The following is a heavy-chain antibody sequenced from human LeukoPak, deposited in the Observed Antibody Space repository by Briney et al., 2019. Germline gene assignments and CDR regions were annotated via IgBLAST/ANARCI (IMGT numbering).Heavy chain of an antibody. D-gene: IGHD2-21*02. CDR1: GFTFSNYW. Sequence: LRLSCAASGFTFSNYWMNWVRQPPGKGLEWIGEISHSGSTNYNPSLKSRVTISVDTSKNQFSLKLSSVTAADTAVYYCASSNIVVVTAYWGQGTLVTVSS. CDR2: ISHSGST. CDR3: ASSNIVVVTAY. J-gene: IGHJ4*02. V-gene: IGHV4-34*01.